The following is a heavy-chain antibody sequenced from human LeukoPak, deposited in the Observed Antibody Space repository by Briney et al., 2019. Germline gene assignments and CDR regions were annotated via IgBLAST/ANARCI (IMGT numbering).Heavy chain of an antibody. D-gene: IGHD2-15*01. CDR2: ISGSGGST. CDR3: AKEYCSGGSCYLGEFDY. CDR1: GFTFSSYA. Sequence: GGSLRLSCAASGFTFSSYAMSWVRQAPGKGLEWVSAISGSGGSTHYADSVKGRFTISRDNSKNTLYLQMNSLRAEDTAVYYCAKEYCSGGSCYLGEFDYWGQGTLVTVSS. V-gene: IGHV3-23*01. J-gene: IGHJ4*02.